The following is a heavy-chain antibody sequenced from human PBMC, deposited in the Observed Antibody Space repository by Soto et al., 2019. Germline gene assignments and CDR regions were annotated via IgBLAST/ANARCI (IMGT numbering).Heavy chain of an antibody. CDR3: ARVRTVPAAREHNWFDP. J-gene: IGHJ5*02. V-gene: IGHV4-30-2*01. CDR1: GGSISSGGYS. Sequence: SETLSLTCAVSGGSISSGGYSWSWIRQPPGKGLEWIGYIYHSGSTYYNPSLKSRVTISVDRSKNQFSLKLSSVTAADTAVYYCARVRTVPAAREHNWFDPWGQATLVTVSS. CDR2: IYHSGST. D-gene: IGHD2-2*01.